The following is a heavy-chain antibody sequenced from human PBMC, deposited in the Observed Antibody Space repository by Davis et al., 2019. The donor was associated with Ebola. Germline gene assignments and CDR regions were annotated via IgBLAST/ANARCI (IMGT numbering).Heavy chain of an antibody. CDR3: AREVVLDY. Sequence: PGGSLRLSCAASGFTFSSYAMHWVRQAPGKGLEWVAVISYDGSNKYYADSVKGRFTISRDNSKNTLYLQMNSLRAEDTAVYYCAREVVLDYWGQGTLVTVSS. CDR1: GFTFSSYA. J-gene: IGHJ4*02. CDR2: ISYDGSNK. D-gene: IGHD2-8*02. V-gene: IGHV3-30-3*01.